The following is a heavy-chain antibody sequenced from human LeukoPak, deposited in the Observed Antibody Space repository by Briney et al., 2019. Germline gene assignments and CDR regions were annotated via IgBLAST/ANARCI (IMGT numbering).Heavy chain of an antibody. CDR3: AREAGIAAAIVWFDP. CDR1: GGSFSGYY. J-gene: IGHJ5*02. Sequence: SETLSLTCVVYGGSFSGYYWNWIRQPPGKGLEWIGEINHSGSTNYNPSLKSRVTISVDTSKNQFSLKLSSVTAADTAVYHCAREAGIAAAIVWFDPWGQGTLVTVSS. D-gene: IGHD6-13*01. V-gene: IGHV4-34*01. CDR2: INHSGST.